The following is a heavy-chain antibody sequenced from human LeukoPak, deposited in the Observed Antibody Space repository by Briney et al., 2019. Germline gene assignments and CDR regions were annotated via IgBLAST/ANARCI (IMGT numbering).Heavy chain of an antibody. D-gene: IGHD6-13*01. J-gene: IGHJ4*02. CDR1: GGSISSGGYY. CDR2: IYYSGST. V-gene: IGHV4-31*03. Sequence: SETLSLTCTVSGGSISSGGYYWSWIRQHPVKGLEWIGYIYYSGSTYYNPSLKSRVTISVDTSKNQFSLKLSSVTAADTAVYYCARQGSSSWKLYYFDYWGQGTLVTVSS. CDR3: ARQGSSSWKLYYFDY.